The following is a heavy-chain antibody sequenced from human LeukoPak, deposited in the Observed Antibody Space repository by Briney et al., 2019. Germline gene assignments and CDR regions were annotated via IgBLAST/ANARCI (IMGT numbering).Heavy chain of an antibody. CDR2: VRGSGGDT. CDR3: ANLGANTRISGDY. D-gene: IGHD1-14*01. Sequence: GGSLRLSCTASGFIFSNYAMSWVRQAPGKGLEWVSEVRGSGGDTYYADSVKGRFTISRDNSKKMLYLQMSSLRAEDTAVYYCANLGANTRISGDYWGQGTLVTVFS. J-gene: IGHJ4*02. V-gene: IGHV3-23*01. CDR1: GFIFSNYA.